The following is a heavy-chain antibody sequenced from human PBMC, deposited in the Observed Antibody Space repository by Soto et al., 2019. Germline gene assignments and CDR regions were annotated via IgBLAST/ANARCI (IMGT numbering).Heavy chain of an antibody. CDR3: ARGGATIYGVIDS. V-gene: IGHV1-46*01. CDR2: FLASGGNT. D-gene: IGHD3-3*02. CDR1: GYSFFSYY. J-gene: IGHJ4*02. Sequence: ASVKVSCKASGYSFFSYYIHWVRQAPGQGLEWMGRFLASGGNTDYAQRFRGRVSMTRDTSSTNTVSLELTSLTSNDTAVYYCARGGATIYGVIDSWGQGTRVTVSS.